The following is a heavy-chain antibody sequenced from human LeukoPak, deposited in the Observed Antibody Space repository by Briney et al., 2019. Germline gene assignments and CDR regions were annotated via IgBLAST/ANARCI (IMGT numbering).Heavy chain of an antibody. CDR1: GLTLSRYV. CDR2: ISNDGSNK. J-gene: IGHJ4*02. D-gene: IGHD5-12*01. CDR3: AKVATMGSFDY. V-gene: IGHV3-30*04. Sequence: GGSLRLSCAASGLTLSRYVIHWVRQAPGKGLEWVAVISNDGSNKDYADSVKGRFTISRDNAKNSLYLQMNSLRAEDTALYYCAKVATMGSFDYWGQGTLVTVSS.